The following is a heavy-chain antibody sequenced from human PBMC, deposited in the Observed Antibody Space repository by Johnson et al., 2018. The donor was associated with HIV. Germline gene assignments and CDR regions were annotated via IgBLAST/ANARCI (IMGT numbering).Heavy chain of an antibody. CDR3: AREGGGSNEDDAFDI. V-gene: IGHV3-33*01. CDR1: GFTFSSYG. Sequence: QVQLVESGGGVVQPGRPLRLSCAASGFTFSSYGIHWVRQAPGKGLEWVAVIWYDGSNKYYANSVKGRLTVSRDNSKNTLYLQMDSLRAEDTAFYYCAREGGGSNEDDAFDIWGQGTMVTVSS. J-gene: IGHJ3*02. D-gene: IGHD1-26*01. CDR2: IWYDGSNK.